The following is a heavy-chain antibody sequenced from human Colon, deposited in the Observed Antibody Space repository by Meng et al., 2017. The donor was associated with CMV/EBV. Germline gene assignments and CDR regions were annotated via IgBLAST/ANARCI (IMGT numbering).Heavy chain of an antibody. J-gene: IGHJ4*02. CDR2: ISGSGRTI. V-gene: IGHV3-23*01. CDR3: AKAPSPYCTNGVCYSFDY. D-gene: IGHD2-8*01. CDR1: GFTFTSYA. Sequence: GESLKISCAASGFTFTSYAMSWVRQAPGKGLEWVSSISGSGRTIYYADSVKGRFTISRDNSKNTLYLQMNSLRAEDTAVYYCAKAPSPYCTNGVCYSFDYWGQGTLVTVSS.